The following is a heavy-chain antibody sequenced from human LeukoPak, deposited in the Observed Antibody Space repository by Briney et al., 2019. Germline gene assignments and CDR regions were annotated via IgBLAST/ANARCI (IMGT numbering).Heavy chain of an antibody. Sequence: PSETLSLTCTVSGGSISSSSYYWGWIRQPPGKGLEWIGSIYYSGSTYYNPSLKSRVTISVDTSKNQFSLKLSSVTAADTAVYYCARARSYYDILTGYYKWGYFDYWGQGTLVTVSS. J-gene: IGHJ4*02. CDR2: IYYSGST. CDR1: GGSISSSSYY. D-gene: IGHD3-9*01. V-gene: IGHV4-39*01. CDR3: ARARSYYDILTGYYKWGYFDY.